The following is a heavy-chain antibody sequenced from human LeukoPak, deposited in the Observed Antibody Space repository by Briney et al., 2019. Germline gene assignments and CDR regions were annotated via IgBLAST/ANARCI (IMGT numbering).Heavy chain of an antibody. Sequence: PGGSLRLSCAASGFTFSSYAMSWVRQAPGKGLEWVSAISGSGGSTYYADSVKGRFTISRDNSKNTLYLQMNSLRAEDTAVYYCAKDFTAKYYDFWSGYLHFDYWGRGTLVTVSS. CDR1: GFTFSSYA. V-gene: IGHV3-23*01. CDR2: ISGSGGST. J-gene: IGHJ4*02. CDR3: AKDFTAKYYDFWSGYLHFDY. D-gene: IGHD3-3*01.